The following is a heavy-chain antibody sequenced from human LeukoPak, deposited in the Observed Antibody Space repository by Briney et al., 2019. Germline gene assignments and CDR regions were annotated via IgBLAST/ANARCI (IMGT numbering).Heavy chain of an antibody. J-gene: IGHJ4*02. D-gene: IGHD6-19*01. CDR1: GFTVSSNY. V-gene: IGHV3-53*01. Sequence: GGSLRLPCAASGFTVSSNYMSWVRQAPGKGLEWVSVIYGGGSTYYADSVKGRFIISRDTSKNTLYLQMNSLRAEDTAVYYCASWPGGWYGEDSWGQGTLVTVSS. CDR3: ASWPGGWYGEDS. CDR2: IYGGGST.